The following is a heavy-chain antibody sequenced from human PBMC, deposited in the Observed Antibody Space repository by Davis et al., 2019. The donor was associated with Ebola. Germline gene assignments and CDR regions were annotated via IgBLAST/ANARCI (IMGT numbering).Heavy chain of an antibody. CDR2: ISSSSSYI. V-gene: IGHV3-21*01. D-gene: IGHD5-12*01. J-gene: IGHJ4*02. CDR1: GFTFDDYA. CDR3: ARVRGYDYALGY. Sequence: PGGSLRLSCAASGFTFDDYAMHWVRQAPGKGLEWVSSISSSSSYIYYADSVKGRFTISRDNAKNSLYLQMNSLRAEDTAVYYCARVRGYDYALGYWGQGTLVTVSS.